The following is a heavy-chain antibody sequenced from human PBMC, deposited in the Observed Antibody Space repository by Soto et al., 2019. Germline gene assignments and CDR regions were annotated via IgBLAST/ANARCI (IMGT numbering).Heavy chain of an antibody. D-gene: IGHD6-6*01. V-gene: IGHV4-38-2*01. J-gene: IGHJ3*02. CDR3: ARGASSIAANDAFDI. CDR2: IYHSGST. CDR1: GYSISSGYY. Sequence: SETLSLTCAVSGYSISSGYYWGWIRQPPGKGLEWIGSIYHSGSTYYNPSLKSRVTISVDTSKNQFSLKLSSVTAADTAVYYCARGASSIAANDAFDIWGQGTMVTVS.